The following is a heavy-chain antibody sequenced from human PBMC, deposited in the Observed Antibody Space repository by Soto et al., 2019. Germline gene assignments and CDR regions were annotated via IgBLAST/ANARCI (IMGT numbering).Heavy chain of an antibody. CDR3: ARRTGTAPRFDY. CDR1: GFTFSDFE. V-gene: IGHV3-30-3*01. D-gene: IGHD1-7*01. Sequence: QVQLVESGGGVVQPGRSLRLSCSASGFTFSDFEMYWVRQAPGKGLDWVSFISYDGSNQYYAGSVKGRFTVSRDNSKNTLFLLMNSLRPEDTAVYFCARRTGTAPRFDYCVQGTLVTVSS. J-gene: IGHJ4*02. CDR2: ISYDGSNQ.